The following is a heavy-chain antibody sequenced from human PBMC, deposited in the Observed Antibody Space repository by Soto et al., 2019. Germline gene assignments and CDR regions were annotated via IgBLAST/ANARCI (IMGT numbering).Heavy chain of an antibody. D-gene: IGHD3-16*01. V-gene: IGHV3-33*01. CDR2: IWNDGNKK. J-gene: IGHJ3*02. CDR3: VRGGKTAGAFDS. CDR1: GFTFSNYG. Sequence: QVQLVESGGGVVQPGRSLRLSCAASGFTFSNYGMHWVRQAPGKGLEWVAVIWNDGNKKYYADSVKGRFTISRDNSENTLFLQMNSLTAEDTAVYYCVRGGKTAGAFDSWGQGTMVTVSS.